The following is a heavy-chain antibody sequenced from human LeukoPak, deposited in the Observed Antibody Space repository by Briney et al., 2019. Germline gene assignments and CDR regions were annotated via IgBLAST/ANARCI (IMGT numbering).Heavy chain of an antibody. CDR3: ARVERTWFDP. Sequence: PSETLSLTCSVYGGSISSYYWSWIRQPPGKGLEWIGYIYYSGSTNYNPPLKSRVTISVDTSKNQFSLKLSSVTAADTAVYYCARVERTWFDPWGQGTLVTVSS. D-gene: IGHD1-1*01. V-gene: IGHV4-59*01. CDR1: GGSISSYY. J-gene: IGHJ5*02. CDR2: IYYSGST.